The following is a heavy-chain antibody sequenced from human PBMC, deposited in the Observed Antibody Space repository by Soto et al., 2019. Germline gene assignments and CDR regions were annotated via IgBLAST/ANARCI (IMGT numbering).Heavy chain of an antibody. V-gene: IGHV4-61*01. D-gene: IGHD3-9*01. CDR3: ARENILTGYYPENWFDS. CDR1: GDSVSSGSSN. CDR2: VHFSGST. J-gene: IGHJ5*01. Sequence: PSETLSLTCTVSGDSVSSGSSNWSWIRQPPGKGLEWIGYVHFSGSTNYNPSLKSRVTISVDTSKNQFSLKLSSVTAADTAVYYCARENILTGYYPENWFDSWGQGTLVTVSS.